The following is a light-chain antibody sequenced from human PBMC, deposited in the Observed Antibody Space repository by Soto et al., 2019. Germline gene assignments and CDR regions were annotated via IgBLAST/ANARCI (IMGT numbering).Light chain of an antibody. CDR3: QQYQSDTWT. J-gene: IGKJ1*01. Sequence: DIQMTQSPSFLSASVGDRVTITCRASQAISNYLNWYQQKPGKAPNLLIVGAKTLQSGVPSRFSGSGYGTDFTLTISDLQPDDFATYYCQQYQSDTWTFGQGTKVDIK. V-gene: IGKV1-17*02. CDR1: QAISNY. CDR2: GAK.